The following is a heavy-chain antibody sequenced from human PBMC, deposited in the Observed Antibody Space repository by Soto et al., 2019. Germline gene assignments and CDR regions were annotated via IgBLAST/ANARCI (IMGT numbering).Heavy chain of an antibody. J-gene: IGHJ3*02. CDR2: IYWDDDK. CDR1: GFSLSTSGVG. V-gene: IGHV2-5*02. D-gene: IGHD5-18*01. Sequence: QITLKESGPTLVKPTQTLTLTCTFSGFSLSTSGVGVGWIRQPPGKALEWLALIYWDDDKRYSPSLKSRLTIXKXTXXNQVVLTMTNMDPVDTATYYCAHQYSYGSIGAFDIWGQGTMVTVSS. CDR3: AHQYSYGSIGAFDI.